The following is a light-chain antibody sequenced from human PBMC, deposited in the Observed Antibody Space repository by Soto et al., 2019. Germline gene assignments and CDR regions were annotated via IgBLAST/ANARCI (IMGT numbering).Light chain of an antibody. CDR3: QQYNSYSPAT. J-gene: IGKJ1*01. Sequence: DIQMTQSPSTLSASVGDRATITCRASQSISSWLAWYQQKPGKAPKLLIYDASSLESGVPSRFSGSGSGTEFTLTISSLQPDDFATYYCQQYNSYSPATFGQGTKVEIK. CDR1: QSISSW. CDR2: DAS. V-gene: IGKV1-5*01.